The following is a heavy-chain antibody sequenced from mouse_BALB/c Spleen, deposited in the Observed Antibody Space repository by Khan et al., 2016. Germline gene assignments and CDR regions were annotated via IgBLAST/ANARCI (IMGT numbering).Heavy chain of an antibody. D-gene: IGHD1-1*01. J-gene: IGHJ1*01. CDR3: MGYDYYSWYFDV. CDR1: GFTFSGFW. CDR2: INSDGSAI. V-gene: IGHV11-2*02. Sequence: EVQLLETGGGLVQPGGSRGLSCEGSGFTFSGFWMSWVRQTPGKTLEWIGDINSDGSAINYAPSIKDRFTIFRDNDKSTLYLQMSNVRSEDTATYFCMGYDYYSWYFDVWGAGTTVTVSS.